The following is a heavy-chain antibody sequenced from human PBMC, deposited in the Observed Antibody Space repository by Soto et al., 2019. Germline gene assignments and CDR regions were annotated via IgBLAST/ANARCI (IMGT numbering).Heavy chain of an antibody. Sequence: SETLSLTCTVSGGSISSYYWSWIRQPPGKGLEWIGYIYYSGSTNYNPSLKSRVTISVDTSKNQFSLKLSSVTAADTAVYYCARDNPQAAGTFDYWGQGTLVTVSS. D-gene: IGHD6-13*01. CDR1: GGSISSYY. J-gene: IGHJ4*02. CDR3: ARDNPQAAGTFDY. CDR2: IYYSGST. V-gene: IGHV4-59*01.